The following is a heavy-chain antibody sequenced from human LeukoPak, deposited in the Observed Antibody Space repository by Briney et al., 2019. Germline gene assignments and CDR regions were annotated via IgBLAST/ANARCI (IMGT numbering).Heavy chain of an antibody. CDR1: GFTFSSYS. CDR2: INSDGINT. J-gene: IGHJ5*02. V-gene: IGHV3-74*01. D-gene: IGHD3-22*01. CDR3: ARDLGQYYDTSDNWFDP. Sequence: GGSLRLSCAASGFTFSSYSMNWVRQAPGKGLVWVSRINSDGINTSYADSVKGRFTISRDNAKNTLNLQMNSLRAEDTAVYYCARDLGQYYDTSDNWFDPWGQGTLVNVSS.